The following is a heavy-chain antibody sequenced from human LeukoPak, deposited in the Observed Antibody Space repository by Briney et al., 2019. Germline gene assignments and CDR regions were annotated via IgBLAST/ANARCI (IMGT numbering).Heavy chain of an antibody. J-gene: IGHJ3*02. D-gene: IGHD6-13*01. CDR1: GYTFTTYA. Sequence: ASVKVSCKASGYTFTTYAINWVRQAPGQGLEWMGWINTDTRNPTYAQGFTGRFVFSLDTSVSTAFLQISSLKAEDTAVYYCARTAASTGNDAFDIWGQGTMVTVSS. CDR3: ARTAASTGNDAFDI. CDR2: INTDTRNP. V-gene: IGHV7-4-1*02.